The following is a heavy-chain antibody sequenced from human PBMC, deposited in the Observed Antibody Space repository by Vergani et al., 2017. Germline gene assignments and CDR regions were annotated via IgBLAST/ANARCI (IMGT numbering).Heavy chain of an antibody. CDR2: MNPNSGNT. Sequence: QVQLVQSGAEVKKPGASVKVSCKASGYTFTSYDINWVRQATGQGLEWMGWMNPNSGNTGYAQKFQGRVTMTRNTSISTAYMELSSLRSADTAVYYCAREPVDSSLVRYYYYMDVWGKGTTVTVSS. CDR1: GYTFTSYD. V-gene: IGHV1-8*01. D-gene: IGHD6-19*01. J-gene: IGHJ6*03. CDR3: AREPVDSSLVRYYYYMDV.